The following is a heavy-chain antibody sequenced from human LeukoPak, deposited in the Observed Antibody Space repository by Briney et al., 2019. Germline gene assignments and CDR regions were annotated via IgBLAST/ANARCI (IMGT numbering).Heavy chain of an antibody. CDR3: ARDQRYYDSSGYLN. Sequence: ASVEVSCKASGYTFTGYYMHWVRQAPGQGLEWMGWINPNSGGTNYAQKFQGRVTMTRDTSISTAYMELSRLRSDDTAVYYCARDQRYYDSSGYLNWGQGTLVTVSS. V-gene: IGHV1-2*02. CDR2: INPNSGGT. J-gene: IGHJ4*02. CDR1: GYTFTGYY. D-gene: IGHD3-22*01.